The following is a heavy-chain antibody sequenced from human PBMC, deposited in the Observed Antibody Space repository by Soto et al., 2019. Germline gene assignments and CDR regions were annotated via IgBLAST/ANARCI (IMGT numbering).Heavy chain of an antibody. J-gene: IGHJ4*02. CDR1: GYTFTSYG. CDR3: ARHRFNYYDNTVYYYFDY. Sequence: QVQLVQSGAEVKKPGASVKVSCKASGYTFTSYGISWVRQAPGQGPEWMGWISGHNGNTNHPQSLQGRVTMTTDTSRNTGYMELRSLRSDDTAVYYCARHRFNYYDNTVYYYFDYWGQGTLVTVSS. CDR2: ISGHNGNT. D-gene: IGHD3-22*01. V-gene: IGHV1-18*04.